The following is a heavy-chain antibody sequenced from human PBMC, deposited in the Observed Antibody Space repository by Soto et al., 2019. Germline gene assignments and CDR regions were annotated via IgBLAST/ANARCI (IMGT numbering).Heavy chain of an antibody. CDR2: IYYSGST. CDR3: ARGYIVVVPAAMPGWFDP. Sequence: SETLSLTCTVSGGSISSGCYYWSWIRQHPGKGLEWIGYIYYSGSTYYNPSLKSRVTISVDTSKNQFSLKLSSVTAADTAVYYCARGYIVVVPAAMPGWFDPWGQGTLVTVSS. V-gene: IGHV4-31*03. D-gene: IGHD2-2*01. J-gene: IGHJ5*02. CDR1: GGSISSGCYY.